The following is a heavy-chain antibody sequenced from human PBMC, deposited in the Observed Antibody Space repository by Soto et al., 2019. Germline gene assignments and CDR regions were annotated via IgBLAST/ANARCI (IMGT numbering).Heavy chain of an antibody. Sequence: QVQLQESGPGLVKPSQTLSLTCTVSGGSISSGGYYWSWIRQHPGKGLEWIGYIYYSGSTYYNPSLKRRFTISVDTSKIQFSLKLSSVTAADTAVYYCARDSGVVVVAATARGFDYWGQGTLVTVSS. CDR3: ARDSGVVVVAATARGFDY. J-gene: IGHJ4*02. D-gene: IGHD2-15*01. CDR2: IYYSGST. CDR1: GGSISSGGYY. V-gene: IGHV4-31*03.